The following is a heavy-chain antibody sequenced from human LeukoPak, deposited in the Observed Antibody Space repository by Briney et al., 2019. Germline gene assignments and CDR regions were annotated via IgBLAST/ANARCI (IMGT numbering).Heavy chain of an antibody. CDR2: ISYDGSNK. Sequence: PGGSLRLSCAASGFTFSSYGMHWVRQAPGKGLEWVAVISYDGSNKYYADSVKGRFTISRDNSKNTLYLQMNSLRAEDTAVYYCAKAEYYYDSSIDYWGQGTLVTVSS. J-gene: IGHJ4*02. D-gene: IGHD3-22*01. CDR3: AKAEYYYDSSIDY. V-gene: IGHV3-30*18. CDR1: GFTFSSYG.